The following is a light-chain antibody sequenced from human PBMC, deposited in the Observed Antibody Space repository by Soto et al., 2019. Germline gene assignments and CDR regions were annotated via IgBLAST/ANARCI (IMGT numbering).Light chain of an antibody. V-gene: IGLV2-14*01. CDR2: DVS. CDR3: SSYTRSTTDV. Sequence: QSVLTQPASVSRSPGQSITISCTGTNSDVGGYNFVSWYQQHPGKAPKLIIFDVSNRPSGVSNRFSGSKSGNTASLTISGLQTEDDADYYCSSYTRSTTDVFGTGTKLTVL. J-gene: IGLJ1*01. CDR1: NSDVGGYNF.